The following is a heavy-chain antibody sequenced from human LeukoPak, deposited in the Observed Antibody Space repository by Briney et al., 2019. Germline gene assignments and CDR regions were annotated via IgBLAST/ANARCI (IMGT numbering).Heavy chain of an antibody. CDR2: ISGSGGST. D-gene: IGHD3-10*01. V-gene: IGHV3-23*01. CDR3: AKDFFGSGSYNWFDP. Sequence: GGSLRLSCAASGFTFSSYAMSWVRQAPGKGLEWVSAISGSGGSTYYADSVKGRFTISGDNSKNTLYLQMNSLRAEDTAVYYCAKDFFGSGSYNWFDPWGQGTLVTVSS. CDR1: GFTFSSYA. J-gene: IGHJ5*02.